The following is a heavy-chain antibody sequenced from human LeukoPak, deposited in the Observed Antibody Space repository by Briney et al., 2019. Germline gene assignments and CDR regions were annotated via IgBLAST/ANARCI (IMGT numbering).Heavy chain of an antibody. Sequence: ASVKVSFKASGYTFTGYYMHWVRQAPGQGLEWMGWINPNSGGTNYAQKFQGRVTMTRDTSISTAYMELSRLRSDDTAVYYCARDVGELPFDYWGQGTLVAVSS. CDR3: ARDVGELPFDY. CDR2: INPNSGGT. V-gene: IGHV1-2*02. J-gene: IGHJ4*02. D-gene: IGHD3-10*01. CDR1: GYTFTGYY.